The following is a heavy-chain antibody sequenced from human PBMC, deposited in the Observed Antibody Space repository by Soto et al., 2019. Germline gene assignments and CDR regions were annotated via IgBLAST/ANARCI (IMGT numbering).Heavy chain of an antibody. CDR1: GGSISSGGYS. J-gene: IGHJ6*02. CDR2: IDHSGST. CDR3: ARGPMVRGGYYYSGMDV. D-gene: IGHD3-10*01. V-gene: IGHV4-30-2*01. Sequence: PSETLSLTCAVSGGSISSGGYSWSWIRQPPGKGLEWIGYIDHSGSTYYNPSLKSRVTISVDRSKNQFSLKLSSVTAADTAVYYCARGPMVRGGYYYSGMDVWGQGTTVTVSS.